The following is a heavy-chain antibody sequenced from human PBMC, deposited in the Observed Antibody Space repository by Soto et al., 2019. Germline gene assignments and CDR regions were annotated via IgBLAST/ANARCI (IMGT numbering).Heavy chain of an antibody. CDR2: MSYDGSNK. CDR1: GFTFSTYG. J-gene: IGHJ6*02. V-gene: IGHV3-30*18. CDR3: AKEGQYYDFLTGCRSYSGMDV. D-gene: IGHD3-9*01. Sequence: QVQLVESGGGVVQPGRSLRLSCAASGFTFSTYGMHWVRQAPGKGLEWVAVMSYDGSNKYYADSVKGRFTISSDNSKNTLYLQVNSMKAEDTAIYYCAKEGQYYDFLTGCRSYSGMDVWGQGTTVTVSS.